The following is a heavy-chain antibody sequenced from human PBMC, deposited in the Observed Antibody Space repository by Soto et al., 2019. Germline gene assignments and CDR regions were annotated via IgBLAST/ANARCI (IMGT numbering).Heavy chain of an antibody. J-gene: IGHJ6*02. CDR3: ARSQGSSTSLEIYYYYYYGMDG. Sequence: QVQLVQSGAEVKKPGSSVKVSCKASGGTFSSYAISWVRQAPGQGLEWMGGIIPISGTANYAQKFQGRVTITADESTRTAYMELSSLRSEDTAVYYCARSQGSSTSLEIYYYYYYGMDGWGQGPTVTVSS. D-gene: IGHD2-2*01. V-gene: IGHV1-69*01. CDR2: IIPISGTA. CDR1: GGTFSSYA.